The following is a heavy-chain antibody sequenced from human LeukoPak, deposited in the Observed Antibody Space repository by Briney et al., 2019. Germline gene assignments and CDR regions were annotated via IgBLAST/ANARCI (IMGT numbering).Heavy chain of an antibody. CDR3: ARDYYDSSGGAFDI. J-gene: IGHJ3*02. CDR1: GFTFSSYA. V-gene: IGHV3-23*01. CDR2: ISGSGGST. D-gene: IGHD3-22*01. Sequence: GGSLRLSCAASGFTFSSYAMSWVRQAPGKGLEWVSAISGSGGSTYYADSVKGRFTISRDNAKNSLYLQMNSLRAEDTAVYYCARDYYDSSGGAFDIWGQGAMVTVSS.